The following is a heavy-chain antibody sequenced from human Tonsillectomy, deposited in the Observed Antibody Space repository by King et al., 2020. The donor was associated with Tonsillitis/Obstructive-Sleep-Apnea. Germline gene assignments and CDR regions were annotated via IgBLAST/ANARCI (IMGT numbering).Heavy chain of an antibody. CDR1: GFTFSSYS. J-gene: IGHJ4*02. Sequence: VQLVESGGGLVQPGGSLRLSCAASGFTFSSYSMNWVRQAPGKGLEWVSYISTSSCTIYYADSVKGRFTISRDNSKNSLYLQMNSLRDEDTAVYYCARGRGYSYGYPDYWGQGTLVTVSS. CDR2: ISTSSCTI. V-gene: IGHV3-48*02. CDR3: ARGRGYSYGYPDY. D-gene: IGHD5-18*01.